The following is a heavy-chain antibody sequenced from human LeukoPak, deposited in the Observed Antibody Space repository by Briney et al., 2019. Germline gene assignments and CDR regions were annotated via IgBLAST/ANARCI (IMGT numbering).Heavy chain of an antibody. Sequence: SETLSLTCTVSGGSISSDSYYWGWIRQPPGKGLEWIGSLDYVGSTYYNPSLKSRVTISVDTSKNQFSLKLSSVTAADTAVYYCARGIVVVPAATEQGFVGKKAWFDPWGQGTLVTVSS. CDR2: LDYVGST. V-gene: IGHV4-39*07. CDR3: ARGIVVVPAATEQGFVGKKAWFDP. CDR1: GGSISSDSYY. D-gene: IGHD2-2*01. J-gene: IGHJ5*02.